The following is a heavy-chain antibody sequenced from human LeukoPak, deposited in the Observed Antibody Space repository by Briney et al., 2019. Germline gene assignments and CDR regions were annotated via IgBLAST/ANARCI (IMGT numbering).Heavy chain of an antibody. V-gene: IGHV3-21*01. CDR2: ISSSSSYI. D-gene: IGHD1-1*01. CDR1: GFTFSSYA. Sequence: GALRLSCAASGFTFSSYAMSWVRQAPGKGLEWVSSISSSSSYIYYADSLKGRFTISRDNAKKSLYLQMNSLRAEDTAVYYCVRDGWNDDYWGQGTLVTVSS. J-gene: IGHJ4*02. CDR3: VRDGWNDDY.